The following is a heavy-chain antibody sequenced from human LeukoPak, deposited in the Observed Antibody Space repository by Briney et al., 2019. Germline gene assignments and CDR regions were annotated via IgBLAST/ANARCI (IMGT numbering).Heavy chain of an antibody. V-gene: IGHV4-30-4*08. CDR3: ARGYGDYGSYGSAQFTYFDY. CDR2: IYYSGST. J-gene: IGHJ4*02. D-gene: IGHD4-17*01. CDR1: GGSISSSGYY. Sequence: SETLSLTCTVSGGSISSSGYYWSWIRQPPGKGLEWIGYIYYSGSTYYNPSLKSRVTISVDTSKNQFSLKLSSVTAADTAVYYCARGYGDYGSYGSAQFTYFDYWGQGTLVTVSS.